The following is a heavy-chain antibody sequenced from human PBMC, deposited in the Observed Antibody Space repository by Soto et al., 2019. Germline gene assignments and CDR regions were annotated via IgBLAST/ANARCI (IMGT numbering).Heavy chain of an antibody. D-gene: IGHD4-17*01. V-gene: IGHV4-30-2*01. Sequence: SETLSLTCAVSGGSISSGGYSWSWIRQPPGKGLEWIGYIYYSGSTYYNPSLKSRVTISVDRSKNQFSLKLSSVTAADTAVYYCARGMTTVTTLEYWGQGTRVTVSS. CDR3: ARGMTTVTTLEY. CDR1: GGSISSGGYS. CDR2: IYYSGST. J-gene: IGHJ4*02.